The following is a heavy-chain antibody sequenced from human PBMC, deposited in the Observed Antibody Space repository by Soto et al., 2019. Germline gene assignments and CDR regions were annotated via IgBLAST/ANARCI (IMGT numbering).Heavy chain of an antibody. Sequence: ASVKVSCKASGYTFTSYVMHWVRQAPGQRLEWMGWITAGNGNTKYSQKLQGRFTISRDNSKKMLYLQMNSLTAEDTAVYYCAKEMTIFGVVTDYWGQGTLVTVSS. V-gene: IGHV1-3*01. CDR1: GYTFTSYV. CDR3: AKEMTIFGVVTDY. D-gene: IGHD3-3*01. J-gene: IGHJ4*02. CDR2: ITAGNGNT.